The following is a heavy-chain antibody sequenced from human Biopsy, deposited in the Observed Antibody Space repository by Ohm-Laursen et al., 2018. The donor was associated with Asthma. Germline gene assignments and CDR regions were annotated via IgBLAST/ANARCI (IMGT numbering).Heavy chain of an antibody. J-gene: IGHJ3*02. D-gene: IGHD4-23*01. V-gene: IGHV3-30*03. CDR1: GFTFTSYG. CDR2: ISSDGHLK. CDR3: ARESGQDYGGFGSFDR. Sequence: SLRLSCAASGFTFTSYGYNWVRQAPGKGLEWVALISSDGHLKYYEDSVKGRFTISRDNSKNSLYLQINSLRVEDSAVYYCARESGQDYGGFGSFDRWGQGKMVAVSS.